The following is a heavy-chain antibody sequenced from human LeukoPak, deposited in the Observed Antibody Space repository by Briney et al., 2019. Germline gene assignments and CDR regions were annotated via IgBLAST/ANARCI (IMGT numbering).Heavy chain of an antibody. Sequence: GGSLRLSCAASGFTFDDYAMHWVRQAPGKGLEWVSGISWNSGSIGYADSVKGRFTISRDNAKNSLYLQMNSLRAEDTALYYCAKGGTYYYDSSGYYRGAFDIWGQGTMVTVSS. J-gene: IGHJ3*02. CDR1: GFTFDDYA. CDR2: ISWNSGSI. V-gene: IGHV3-9*01. CDR3: AKGGTYYYDSSGYYRGAFDI. D-gene: IGHD3-22*01.